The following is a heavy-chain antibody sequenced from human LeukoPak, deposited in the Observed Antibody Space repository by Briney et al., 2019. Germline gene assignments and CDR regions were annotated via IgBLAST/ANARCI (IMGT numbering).Heavy chain of an antibody. Sequence: ASVKVSCKASGYTFISYGISWVRQAPGQGLEWMGWISVYNGNTNYAQKLQGRVTMTRDMSTSTVYMELSSLRSEDTAVYYCARVAYDYVWGSYRSPFYYFDYWGQGTLVTVSS. CDR1: GYTFISYG. CDR3: ARVAYDYVWGSYRSPFYYFDY. J-gene: IGHJ4*02. D-gene: IGHD3-16*02. V-gene: IGHV1-18*01. CDR2: ISVYNGNT.